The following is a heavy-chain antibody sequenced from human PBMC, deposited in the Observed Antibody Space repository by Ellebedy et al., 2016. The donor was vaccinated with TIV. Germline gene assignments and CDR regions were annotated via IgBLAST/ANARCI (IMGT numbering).Heavy chain of an antibody. Sequence: GESLKISXAASGFTFSSYWMHWVRQAPGKGLVWVSRTNNDGGTTTYADSVKGRFTISRDNAKNTLYLQMNSLRAEDTAVYYCTRGPNVVVVPASMSHGLDVWGQGTTVTVSS. CDR2: TNNDGGTT. CDR3: TRGPNVVVVPASMSHGLDV. V-gene: IGHV3-74*01. CDR1: GFTFSSYW. J-gene: IGHJ6*02. D-gene: IGHD2-2*01.